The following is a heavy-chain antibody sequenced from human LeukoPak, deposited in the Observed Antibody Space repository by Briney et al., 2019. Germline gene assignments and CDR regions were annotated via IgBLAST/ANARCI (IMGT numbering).Heavy chain of an antibody. V-gene: IGHV3-7*01. Sequence: PGGSLRLSCAASGFTFSSYWMSWVRQAPGKGLEWVANIKQDGSEKYYVDSVKGRFTISRDNAKNSLYLQMNSLRAEDTAVYYCVRVGSSSWPYVAFDIWGQGTMVTVSS. CDR1: GFTFSSYW. J-gene: IGHJ3*02. D-gene: IGHD6-13*01. CDR3: VRVGSSSWPYVAFDI. CDR2: IKQDGSEK.